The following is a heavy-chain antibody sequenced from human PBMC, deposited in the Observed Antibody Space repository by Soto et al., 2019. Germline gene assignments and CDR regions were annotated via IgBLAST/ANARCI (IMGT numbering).Heavy chain of an antibody. CDR1: GFTFSSYS. V-gene: IGHV3-48*02. CDR3: ARDRVKIQLWENYYYYGMDV. Sequence: GGSLRLSCAASGFTFSSYSMNWVRQAPGKGLEWVSYISSSSSTIYYADSVKGRFTISRDNAKNSLYLQMNSLRDEDTAVYYCARDRVKIQLWENYYYYGMDVWGQGTTVTVSS. CDR2: ISSSSSTI. J-gene: IGHJ6*02. D-gene: IGHD5-18*01.